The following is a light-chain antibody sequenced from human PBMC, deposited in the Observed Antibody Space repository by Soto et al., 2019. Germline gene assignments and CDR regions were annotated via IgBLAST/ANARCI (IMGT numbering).Light chain of an antibody. Sequence: DIQMTQSPSTLSASVGDRVTITCRASQSLSSWLAWYQQKPGKAPKLLVYDATSLESGVSSRFSGSGYGTDFTLSINNLQPDDFATYYCQQYNRLITFGQGTRLEIK. CDR1: QSLSSW. V-gene: IGKV1-5*01. J-gene: IGKJ5*01. CDR3: QQYNRLIT. CDR2: DAT.